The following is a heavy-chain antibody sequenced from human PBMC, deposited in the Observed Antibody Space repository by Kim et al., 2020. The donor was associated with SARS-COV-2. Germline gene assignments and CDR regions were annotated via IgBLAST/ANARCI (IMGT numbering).Heavy chain of an antibody. V-gene: IGHV4-34*01. CDR3: ARGRGAARPGGFDY. CDR2: INHSGST. CDR1: GGSFSGYY. J-gene: IGHJ4*02. Sequence: SETLSLTCAVYGGSFSGYYWSWIRQPPGKGLEWIGEINHSGSTNYNPSLKSRVTISVDTSKNQFSLKLSSVTAADTAVYYCARGRGAARPGGFDYWGQGTLVTVSS. D-gene: IGHD6-6*01.